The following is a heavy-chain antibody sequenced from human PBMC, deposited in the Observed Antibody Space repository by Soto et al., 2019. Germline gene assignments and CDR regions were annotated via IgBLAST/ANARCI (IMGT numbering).Heavy chain of an antibody. CDR1: GFTFSSYA. J-gene: IGHJ6*02. D-gene: IGHD5-18*01. CDR3: TRDAGGYSHGHYGKDV. V-gene: IGHV3-30-3*01. CDR2: ISYDGSNK. Sequence: QVQLVESGGGVVQPGRSLRLSCAASGFTFSSYAMHWVRQAPGKGLEWVAVISYDGSNKYYADSVKGRFTISRDNSKNKLKPQIDRPRAADTAVYYCTRDAGGYSHGHYGKDVWVQWNTVTVSS.